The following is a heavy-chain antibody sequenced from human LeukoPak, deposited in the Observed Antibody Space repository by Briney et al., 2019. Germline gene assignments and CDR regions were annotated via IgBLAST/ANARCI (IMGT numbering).Heavy chain of an antibody. V-gene: IGHV3-33*01. CDR3: ARVGYNSGWYEY. D-gene: IGHD6-19*01. CDR1: GFTFSIYG. J-gene: IGHJ4*02. Sequence: PGTSLRLSCAASGFTFSIYGMHWVRRAPGKGLDWVASIWEDGTNINYADSVMGRFTISRDNSKNTLYLQMHSLRADDTAVYYCARVGYNSGWYEYWGQGTSVTVSS. CDR2: IWEDGTNI.